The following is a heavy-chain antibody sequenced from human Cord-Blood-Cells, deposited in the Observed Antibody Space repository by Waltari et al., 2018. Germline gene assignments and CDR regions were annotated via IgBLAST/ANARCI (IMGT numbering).Heavy chain of an antibody. CDR2: KKPNSGNT. D-gene: IGHD1-26*01. CDR1: GYTFTSYD. V-gene: IGHV1-8*03. J-gene: IGHJ3*02. Sequence: QVQLVQSGAEVKKPGASVKVSCKASGYTFTSYDINWVRQATGQGLEGMGWKKPNSGNTGYAQKFQGRVTITSNTSISTAYMELSSLRSEDTAVYYCARDPAVGATAFDIWGQGTMVTVSS. CDR3: ARDPAVGATAFDI.